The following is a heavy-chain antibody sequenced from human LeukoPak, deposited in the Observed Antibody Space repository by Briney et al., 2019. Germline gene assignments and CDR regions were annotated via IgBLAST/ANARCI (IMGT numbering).Heavy chain of an antibody. CDR2: ISSSGSTI. V-gene: IGHV3-11*01. CDR1: GFTFSDYY. D-gene: IGHD6-19*01. CDR3: ARDFTAVAGYDAFDI. J-gene: IGHJ3*02. Sequence: KSGGSLRLSCAASGFTFSDYYMSWIRQAPGKGLEWVSYISSSGSTIYYADSVKGRFTISRDNAKNPLYLQMNSLRAEDTAVYYCARDFTAVAGYDAFDIWGQGTMVTVSS.